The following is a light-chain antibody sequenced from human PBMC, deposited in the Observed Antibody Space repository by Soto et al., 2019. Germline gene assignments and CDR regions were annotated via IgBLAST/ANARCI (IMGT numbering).Light chain of an antibody. CDR3: QQYNNCPRT. Sequence: EIAMRQSAPTLSLYLGDRPTISCRASQSVSSNLSWYQQKPGQAPRLLIYGASTRATGSPAKCSGSGSGTEVTLTISSLQSEDVAVEYCQQYNNCPRTFGQGTKVDIK. V-gene: IGKV3-15*01. J-gene: IGKJ1*01. CDR1: QSVSSN. CDR2: GAS.